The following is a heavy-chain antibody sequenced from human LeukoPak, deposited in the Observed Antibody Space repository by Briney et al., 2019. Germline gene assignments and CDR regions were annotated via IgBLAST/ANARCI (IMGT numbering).Heavy chain of an antibody. CDR2: IKQDGSEK. J-gene: IGHJ4*02. CDR3: ARESGYSSSWYTENFDY. V-gene: IGHV3-7*01. D-gene: IGHD6-13*01. CDR1: GFTFSSYW. Sequence: PGGSLRLSCAASGFTFSSYWMSWVRQAPGKGLEWVANIKQDGSEKYYVDSVKGRFTISRDNAKNSLYLQMNSLRAEDTAVYYCARESGYSSSWYTENFDYWGQGTLVTVSS.